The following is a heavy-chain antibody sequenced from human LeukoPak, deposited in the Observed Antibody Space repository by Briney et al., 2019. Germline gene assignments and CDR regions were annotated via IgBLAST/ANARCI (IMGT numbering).Heavy chain of an antibody. CDR1: GFTFNNYW. Sequence: GGSLRLSCAASGFTFNNYWMDWVRQAPGKGLVWVSRINSDGSSTSYADSAKGRFTISRDNAKNTLYLQMNSLRVEDTAVYYCASGIAAALYWGQGTLVTVSS. J-gene: IGHJ4*02. CDR3: ASGIAAALY. V-gene: IGHV3-74*01. CDR2: INSDGSST. D-gene: IGHD6-13*01.